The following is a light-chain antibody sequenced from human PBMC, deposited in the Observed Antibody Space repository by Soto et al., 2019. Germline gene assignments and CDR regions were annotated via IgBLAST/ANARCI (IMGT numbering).Light chain of an antibody. Sequence: QSALTQPASVSGSPGQSITISCTGTSSDVGSYNLVSWYQQHPGKAPKLMIYEGSKRPSGVSNRFSGSKSGNTASLTISGLMSEDEADYSCCSYAGGRTPYWVFGGGNKLTVL. CDR2: EGS. CDR1: SSDVGSYNL. CDR3: CSYAGGRTPYWV. V-gene: IGLV2-23*01. J-gene: IGLJ3*02.